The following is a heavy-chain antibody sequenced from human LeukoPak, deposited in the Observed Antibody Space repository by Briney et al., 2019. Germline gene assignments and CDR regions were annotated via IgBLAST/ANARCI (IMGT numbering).Heavy chain of an antibody. Sequence: GASVKLSCKASGYTFTGYYMHWVRQAPGQGLEWMGIINPSGGSTSYAQKFQGRVTMTRDMSTSTVYMELSSLRSEDTAVYYCARETLGHPGYNWFDPWGQGTLVTVSS. CDR2: INPSGGST. V-gene: IGHV1-46*01. CDR1: GYTFTGYY. D-gene: IGHD4-23*01. J-gene: IGHJ5*02. CDR3: ARETLGHPGYNWFDP.